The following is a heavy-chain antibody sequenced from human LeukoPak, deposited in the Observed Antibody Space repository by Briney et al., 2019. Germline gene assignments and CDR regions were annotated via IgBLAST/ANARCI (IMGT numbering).Heavy chain of an antibody. CDR3: ARVLCSGGTCLDAFDI. J-gene: IGHJ3*02. Sequence: GGSLRLSCAASGFTFSSYALSWVRQAPGMGLEWVSVISASGGGTYYADSVKGRFTISRDNSKNTLYLQMNSLRAEDTAVYYCARVLCSGGTCLDAFDIWGQGTMVTVSS. CDR1: GFTFSSYA. D-gene: IGHD2-15*01. V-gene: IGHV3-23*01. CDR2: ISASGGGT.